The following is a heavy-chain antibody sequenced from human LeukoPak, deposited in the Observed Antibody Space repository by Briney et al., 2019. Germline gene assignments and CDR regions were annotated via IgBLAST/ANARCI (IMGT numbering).Heavy chain of an antibody. D-gene: IGHD2-15*01. V-gene: IGHV3-7*01. CDR2: IKQDGSEK. Sequence: GGSLRLSCAASGFTFSSYEMNWVRQAPGKGLEWVANIKQDGSEKYYVDFVKGRFTISRDNAKNSLYLQMNSLRAEDTAVYYCARKSRYCSGGSCFEDYWGQGTLVTASS. J-gene: IGHJ4*02. CDR1: GFTFSSYE. CDR3: ARKSRYCSGGSCFEDY.